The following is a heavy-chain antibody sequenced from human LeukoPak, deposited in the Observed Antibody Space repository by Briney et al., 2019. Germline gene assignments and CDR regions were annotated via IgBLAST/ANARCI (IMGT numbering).Heavy chain of an antibody. J-gene: IGHJ6*02. Sequence: ASVKVSCKASGYTFTSYYKHWVRQAPGQVLEWMGIMNPSGGGTTYTPKFQGRLTMTWDTSTSTVYMELSSLTSEDSAIYYCARQDPRFCGGDCLSSNFYYGLDVWGQGTTITVSS. CDR1: GYTFTSYY. CDR2: MNPSGGGT. CDR3: ARQDPRFCGGDCLSSNFYYGLDV. D-gene: IGHD2-21*02. V-gene: IGHV1-46*01.